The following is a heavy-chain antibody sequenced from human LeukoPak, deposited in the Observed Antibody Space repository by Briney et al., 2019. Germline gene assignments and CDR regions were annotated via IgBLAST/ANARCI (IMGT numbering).Heavy chain of an antibody. CDR2: IRYDGSNK. Sequence: GGSLRLSCAASGFTFSSYGMYWVRQAPGKGLEWVSFIRYDGSNKYYADSVKGRFTISRDNSKNTLYLQMNSLRAEDTAVYYCARDGAVAGNTLYYYYYYGMDVWGQGTTVTVSS. V-gene: IGHV3-30*02. CDR3: ARDGAVAGNTLYYYYYYGMDV. J-gene: IGHJ6*02. D-gene: IGHD6-19*01. CDR1: GFTFSSYG.